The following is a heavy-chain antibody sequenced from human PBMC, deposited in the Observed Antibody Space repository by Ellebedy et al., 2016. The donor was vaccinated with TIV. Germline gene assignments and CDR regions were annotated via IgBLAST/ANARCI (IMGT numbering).Heavy chain of an antibody. D-gene: IGHD6-13*01. V-gene: IGHV3-30-3*01. Sequence: GESLKISXAASGFTFSSYAMHWVRQAPGKGLEWVAVISYDGSNKYYADSVKGRFTISRDNSKNTLYLQMNSLRAEDTAVYYCARDWDIAAAGINYWGQGTLVTVSS. J-gene: IGHJ4*02. CDR2: ISYDGSNK. CDR3: ARDWDIAAAGINY. CDR1: GFTFSSYA.